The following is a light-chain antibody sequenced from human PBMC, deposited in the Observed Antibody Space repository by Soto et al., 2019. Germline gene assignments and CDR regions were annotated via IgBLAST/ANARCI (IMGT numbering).Light chain of an antibody. CDR3: SSYTTSASLV. CDR2: EVD. CDR1: SSDVGTYNL. J-gene: IGLJ2*01. V-gene: IGLV2-14*02. Sequence: QSALTQPASVSGSLGQSITISCTGTSSDVGTYNLVSWYQQHPGRAPKLIIYEVDSRTSGISDRFSGSKSGNTASLTISGLQPEDEADYYCSSYTTSASLVFGGGTKLTVL.